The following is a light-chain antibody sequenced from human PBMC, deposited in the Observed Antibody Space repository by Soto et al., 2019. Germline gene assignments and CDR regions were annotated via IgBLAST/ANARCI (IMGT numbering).Light chain of an antibody. V-gene: IGKV3-20*01. CDR1: QSVSSSY. Sequence: EIVLTQSPGTLSLSPGERATLSCRASQSVSSSYLAWYQQKPGQAPRLLIYGASSRATGIPDRFSGSGSGTDFTLTISRLEPEDFAVYYCQVRTFGQGTRLEIK. J-gene: IGKJ5*01. CDR2: GAS. CDR3: QVRT.